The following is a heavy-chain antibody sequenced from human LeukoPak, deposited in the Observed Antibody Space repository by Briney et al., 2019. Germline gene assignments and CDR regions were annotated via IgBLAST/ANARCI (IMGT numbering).Heavy chain of an antibody. CDR3: ARGDY. Sequence: ASVKVSCKASGYIFTNYDINWVRQATGQWLEWVGWMNSNSGNTGYGQKFQGRITLARDTAISTAYMELTSLRYEDTAVYYCARGDYWGQGTLVTVSS. CDR1: GYIFTNYD. CDR2: MNSNSGNT. V-gene: IGHV1-8*01. J-gene: IGHJ4*02.